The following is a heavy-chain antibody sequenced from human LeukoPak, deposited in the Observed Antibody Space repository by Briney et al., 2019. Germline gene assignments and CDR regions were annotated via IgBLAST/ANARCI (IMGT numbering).Heavy chain of an antibody. V-gene: IGHV3-74*01. J-gene: IGHJ4*02. CDR3: ARAGYYRFDY. CDR1: GFTFSSSW. D-gene: IGHD1-26*01. Sequence: GGSLKLSCAASGFTFSSSWMHWVRQPPGKGLEWVSRMNSDGTTSRYADSVKGRFTISRDNAKNTLYLEMNSLGVEDTAVYYCARAGYYRFDYWGPGTLVTVSS. CDR2: MNSDGTTS.